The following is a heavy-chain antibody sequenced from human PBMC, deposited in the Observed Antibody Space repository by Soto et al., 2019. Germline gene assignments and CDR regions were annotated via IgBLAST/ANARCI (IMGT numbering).Heavy chain of an antibody. CDR3: VKEKSIMYSGYDAFDL. J-gene: IGHJ3*01. Sequence: PGGSLRLSCEASGFAFSSYEMDWVRQAPEKGLEWIAHITSSGSTMYNTDSVKGRFTISRDNAKNSLYLQMNSLRAEDTAVYYCVKEKSIMYSGYDAFDLWGQGTMVTVS. V-gene: IGHV3-48*03. D-gene: IGHD5-12*01. CDR2: ITSSGSTM. CDR1: GFAFSSYE.